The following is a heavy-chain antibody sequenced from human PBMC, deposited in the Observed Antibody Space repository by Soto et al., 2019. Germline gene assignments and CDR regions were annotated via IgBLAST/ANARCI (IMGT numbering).Heavy chain of an antibody. Sequence: LSLSCAASGFTFSSYAMSWVRQAPGKGLEWVSAISGSGGSTYYADSVKGRFTISRDNSKNTLYLQMNSLRAEDTAVYYCARDRDAFDIWGQGTMVTVSS. CDR3: ARDRDAFDI. V-gene: IGHV3-23*01. CDR1: GFTFSSYA. J-gene: IGHJ3*02. CDR2: ISGSGGST.